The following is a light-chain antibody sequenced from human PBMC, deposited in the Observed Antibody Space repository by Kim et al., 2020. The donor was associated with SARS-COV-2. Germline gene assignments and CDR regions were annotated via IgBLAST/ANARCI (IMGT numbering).Light chain of an antibody. CDR2: DTS. Sequence: SPGERDTLSCRASESVIGNYLAWYQQKPGQAPRLLIYDTSNRATGIPDRFSGSGSGTDFTLTITRLEPEDFAVYYCQQYGTSPYTFGQGTKLEI. CDR3: QQYGTSPYT. CDR1: ESVIGNY. V-gene: IGKV3-20*01. J-gene: IGKJ2*01.